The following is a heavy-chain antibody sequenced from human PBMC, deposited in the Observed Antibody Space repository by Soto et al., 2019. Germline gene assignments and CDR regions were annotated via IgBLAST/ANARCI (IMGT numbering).Heavy chain of an antibody. CDR2: ISYDGSNK. CDR1: GGTCSSYG. J-gene: IGHJ6*02. Sequence: VRSLRLSCAASGGTCSSYGMHWVRQAPGKGLEWVAVISYDGSNKYYADSVKGRFTISRDNSKNTLYLQMNSLRAEDTAVYYCAKDVLRFLEWLAFYGMDVWGQGTTVTVSS. D-gene: IGHD3-3*01. V-gene: IGHV3-30*18. CDR3: AKDVLRFLEWLAFYGMDV.